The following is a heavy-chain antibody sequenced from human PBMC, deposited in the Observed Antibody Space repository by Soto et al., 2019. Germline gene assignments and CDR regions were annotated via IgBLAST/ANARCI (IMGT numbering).Heavy chain of an antibody. CDR3: AKEIAVAGDPFYCSGLDV. V-gene: IGHV3-30*18. CDR2: ISYEGSSK. J-gene: IGHJ6*02. Sequence: QVQLVESGGGVVQPGRSLRLSCAASGFTFRTSGMHWVRQAPGKGLEWVGFISYEGSSKYYADSVKGRFTIARDNSKNTLYLQMSSLRGEDTAVYYCAKEIAVAGDPFYCSGLDVWGQGNTVTVSS. D-gene: IGHD6-13*01. CDR1: GFTFRTSG.